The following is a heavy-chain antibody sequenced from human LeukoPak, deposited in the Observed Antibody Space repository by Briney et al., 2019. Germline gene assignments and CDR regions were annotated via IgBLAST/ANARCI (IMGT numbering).Heavy chain of an antibody. CDR3: ARDRIVGNSRFDY. CDR1: GFTFSSYA. Sequence: GRSLRLSCAASGFTFSSYAMHWVRQAPGKGLEWVAVISYDESNKYYADSVKGRFTISRDNSKNTLYLQMNSLRAEDTAVYYCARDRIVGNSRFDYWGQGTLVTVFS. J-gene: IGHJ4*02. CDR2: ISYDESNK. D-gene: IGHD4-23*01. V-gene: IGHV3-30-3*01.